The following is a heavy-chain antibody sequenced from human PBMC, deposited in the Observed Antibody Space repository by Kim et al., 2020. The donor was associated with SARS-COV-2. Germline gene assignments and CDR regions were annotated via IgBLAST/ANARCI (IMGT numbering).Heavy chain of an antibody. CDR2: MNPNSGNT. D-gene: IGHD2-2*01. Sequence: ASVKVSCKASGYTFTSYDINWVRQATGQGLEWMGWMNPNSGNTGYAQKFQGRVTMTRNTSISTAYMELSSLRSEDTAVYYCARGLRGIAERVLGLVPASRGSNWFDPWGQGTLVTVSS. CDR3: ARGLRGIAERVLGLVPASRGSNWFDP. J-gene: IGHJ5*02. CDR1: GYTFTSYD. V-gene: IGHV1-8*01.